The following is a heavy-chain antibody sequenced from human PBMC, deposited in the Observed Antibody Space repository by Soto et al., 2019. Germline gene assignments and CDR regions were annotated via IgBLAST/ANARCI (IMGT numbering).Heavy chain of an antibody. J-gene: IGHJ4*02. V-gene: IGHV3-30-3*01. CDR2: ISYDGSTE. CDR1: GFTFSPYT. Sequence: QVQLVEYGGGVVQPGRSLRLSCAASGFTFSPYTMHWVRQTPGKGLEWVAVISYDGSTEYNPDSVKGRFTISRDNPKNTVYLQMNSLRPEDTAIYYCARGGGFCGGDCYKGGIDYWGQGTLVTVAS. D-gene: IGHD2-21*02. CDR3: ARGGGFCGGDCYKGGIDY.